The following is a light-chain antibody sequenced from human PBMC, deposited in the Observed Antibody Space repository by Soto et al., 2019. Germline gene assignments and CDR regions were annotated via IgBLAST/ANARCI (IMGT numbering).Light chain of an antibody. V-gene: IGKV3-15*01. CDR2: GAS. Sequence: EILMTQSPATLSVSPGDSATLSCRASQSVGSNLAWYQQKPGQPPRLLISGASTRATGIPARFSGSGSGTEFTLTISSLQSEDFAVYYCQQYNNWPPMFGQGTKV. CDR1: QSVGSN. J-gene: IGKJ1*01. CDR3: QQYNNWPPM.